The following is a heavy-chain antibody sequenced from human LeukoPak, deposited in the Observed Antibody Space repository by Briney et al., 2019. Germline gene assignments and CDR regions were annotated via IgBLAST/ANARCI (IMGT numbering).Heavy chain of an antibody. CDR1: GFTFSSYA. V-gene: IGHV3-23*01. D-gene: IGHD1-26*01. CDR3: AKQPAWELLLPFDY. Sequence: GGSLRLSCAASGFTFSSYAMSWVRHPPGKGLEWVSAVSGSGGSTYYSDSVKGRFTISRDNSKNTLYLQMNSLSVEDTAVYYCAKQPAWELLLPFDYGGQGTLVTVSS. CDR2: VSGSGGST. J-gene: IGHJ4*02.